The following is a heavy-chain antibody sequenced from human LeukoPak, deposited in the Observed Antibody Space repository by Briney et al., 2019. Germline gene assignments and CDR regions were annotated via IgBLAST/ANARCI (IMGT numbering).Heavy chain of an antibody. CDR3: ARDKEGFTWELTAAFDI. CDR2: INHSGST. V-gene: IGHV4-34*01. D-gene: IGHD1-26*01. Sequence: SETLSLTCAVYGGSFSGYYWSWIRQPPGKGLEWIGEINHSGSTNYNPSLKSRVTISVDTSKNQFSLQLTSVAPEDTAVYYCARDKEGFTWELTAAFDIWGQGTMVTVSS. CDR1: GGSFSGYY. J-gene: IGHJ3*02.